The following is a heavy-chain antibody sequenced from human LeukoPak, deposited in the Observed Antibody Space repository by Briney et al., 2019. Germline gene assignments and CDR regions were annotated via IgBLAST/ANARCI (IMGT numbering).Heavy chain of an antibody. J-gene: IGHJ6*02. CDR3: ARDVVVAATSYGMDV. CDR1: GGSISSYY. CDR2: IYYSGST. V-gene: IGHV4-59*01. D-gene: IGHD2-15*01. Sequence: SETLSLTCTVSGGSISSYYWSWIRQPPGKGLAWIGYIYYSGSTNYNPSLKSRVTISVDTSKNQFSLKLSSVTAADTAVYYCARDVVVAATSYGMDVWGQGTTVTVSS.